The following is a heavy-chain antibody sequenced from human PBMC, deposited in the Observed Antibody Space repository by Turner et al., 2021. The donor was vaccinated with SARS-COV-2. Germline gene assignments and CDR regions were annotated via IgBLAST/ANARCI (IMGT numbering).Heavy chain of an antibody. CDR1: GFTFSNYA. J-gene: IGHJ6*02. CDR3: ARYRIIWDRGVYYYYGMDV. CDR2: TSDDGSNK. D-gene: IGHD1-26*01. V-gene: IGHV3-30-3*01. Sequence: QVQLVESGGGVVQPGGSLRLSCAASGFTFSNYAMHWVRKAPGKGPEGGGVTSDDGSNKYYADAGKGRCTISRDNSKNTLYLKMISRRAEDMAVYYCARYRIIWDRGVYYYYGMDVWGQGTTVTVSS.